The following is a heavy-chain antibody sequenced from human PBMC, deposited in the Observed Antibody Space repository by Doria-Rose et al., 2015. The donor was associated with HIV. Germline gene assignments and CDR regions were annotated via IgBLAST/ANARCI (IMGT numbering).Heavy chain of an antibody. D-gene: IGHD2-2*01. V-gene: IGHV3-23*01. CDR1: GFTFSSYA. CDR2: ISGSGDNT. J-gene: IGHJ4*02. CDR3: VTRRVPAAIKRAYYFDY. Sequence: QRLSCAAAGFTFSSYAMSWVRQAPGKGLEWVSAISGSGDNTYYADSVKGRFTISRDNSKNTLYLQVNSLRAEDTAVYYCVTRRVPAAIKRAYYFDYWGQGTLVTVSS.